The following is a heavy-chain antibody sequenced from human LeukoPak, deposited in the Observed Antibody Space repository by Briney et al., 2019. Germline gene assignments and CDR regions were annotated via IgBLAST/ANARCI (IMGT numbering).Heavy chain of an antibody. J-gene: IGHJ4*02. V-gene: IGHV3-30*18. D-gene: IGHD5-18*01. Sequence: GGSLRLSCAASGFTFSNYGMHWVRQAPGKGLEWVAVISYDGSNKYYADFVKGRFTISRDNSRNTLYLQMNSLGAEDTAVYYCAKDKGRGYGIDYWGQGTLVTVSS. CDR2: ISYDGSNK. CDR1: GFTFSNYG. CDR3: AKDKGRGYGIDY.